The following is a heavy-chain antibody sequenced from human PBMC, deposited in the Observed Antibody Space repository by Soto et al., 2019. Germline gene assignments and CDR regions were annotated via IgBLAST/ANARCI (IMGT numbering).Heavy chain of an antibody. Sequence: GXSVKVSCKASVGSFSKYAFSWVRQAPGQGLEWLGGTIPMFGTPNYAQKFQGRVAISADESTATVYMELSSLRSEDTAVYFCARPLRDRNYYYGMAVWGQGTTVTVSS. CDR2: TIPMFGTP. V-gene: IGHV1-69*13. D-gene: IGHD3-22*01. J-gene: IGHJ6*02. CDR1: VGSFSKYA. CDR3: ARPLRDRNYYYGMAV.